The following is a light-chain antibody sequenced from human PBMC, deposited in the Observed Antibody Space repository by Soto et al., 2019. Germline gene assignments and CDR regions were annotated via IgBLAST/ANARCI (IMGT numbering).Light chain of an antibody. CDR2: EVS. CDR1: SSDVGGYNY. V-gene: IGLV2-14*01. J-gene: IGLJ1*01. Sequence: QSVLTQPASVSGSPGQSITISCTGTSSDVGGYNYVSWCQQHPGKAPKLMIYEVSNRPSGVSNRFSGSKSGNTASLTISGLQAEDEADYYCSSYTSSSTYVFGTGTKVTLL. CDR3: SSYTSSSTYV.